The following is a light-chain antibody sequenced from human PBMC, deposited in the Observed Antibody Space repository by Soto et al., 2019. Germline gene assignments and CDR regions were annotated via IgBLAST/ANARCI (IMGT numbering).Light chain of an antibody. CDR1: SSDVGGYEY. V-gene: IGLV2-14*01. CDR2: EVT. Sequence: QSALTQPASVSGSPGQSITISCTGTSSDVGGYEYVSWYQQHPDKAPKLMIYEVTNRPSGVSNRFSGSKSGNKASLTISGLQAEDEADYYCSSYTSSATWVFGGGTKLTVL. CDR3: SSYTSSATWV. J-gene: IGLJ3*02.